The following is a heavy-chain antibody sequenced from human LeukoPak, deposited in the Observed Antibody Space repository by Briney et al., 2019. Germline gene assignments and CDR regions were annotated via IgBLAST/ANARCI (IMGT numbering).Heavy chain of an antibody. Sequence: GGSLRLPCAASGFTFSSYGMSWVRQAPGKGLEWVSAISCSGGSTYYADSVKGRFTISRDNSKNTLYLQMNSLRAEDTALYFCAQWSRYFDYWGQGTLVTVSS. CDR3: AQWSRYFDY. CDR2: ISCSGGST. V-gene: IGHV3-23*01. CDR1: GFTFSSYG. D-gene: IGHD1-26*01. J-gene: IGHJ4*02.